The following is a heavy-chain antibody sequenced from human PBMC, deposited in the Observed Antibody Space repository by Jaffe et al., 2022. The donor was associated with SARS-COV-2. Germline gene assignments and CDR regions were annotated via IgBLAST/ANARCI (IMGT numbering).Heavy chain of an antibody. CDR1: GGSISSSSYY. D-gene: IGHD3-22*01. CDR2: IYYSGST. CDR3: ARWAEMATIVGFDY. J-gene: IGHJ4*02. V-gene: IGHV4-39*01. Sequence: QLQLQESGPGLVKPSETLSLTCTVSGGSISSSSYYWGWIRQPPGKGLEWIGSIYYSGSTYYNPSLKSRVTISVDTSKNQFSLKLSSVTAADTAVYYCARWAEMATIVGFDYWGQGTLVTVSS.